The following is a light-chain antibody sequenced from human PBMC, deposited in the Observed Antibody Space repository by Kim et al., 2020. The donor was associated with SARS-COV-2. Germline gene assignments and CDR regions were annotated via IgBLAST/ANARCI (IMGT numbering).Light chain of an antibody. CDR3: AAWDDNLGGVL. CDR2: SNN. J-gene: IGLJ2*01. V-gene: IGLV1-44*01. Sequence: QPVLTQPPSASGTPGQRVTFPCSGTSANIGSNSVNWYQQLPGTAPKLLMYSNNQRPSGVPDRFSGSKSGTSASLAISGLQIEDEADFYCAAWDDNLGGVLFGGGTQLTVL. CDR1: SANIGSNS.